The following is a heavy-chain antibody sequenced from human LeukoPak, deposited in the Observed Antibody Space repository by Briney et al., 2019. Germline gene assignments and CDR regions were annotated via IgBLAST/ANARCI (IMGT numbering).Heavy chain of an antibody. CDR3: ARSGWNDAGNWFDP. CDR2: ISGSGSNT. Sequence: PGGSLRLSCAASGFTFSSYAMSWVRQAPGKGLEWVSSISGSGSNTHYADSVKGRFTISRDNSKNTLYLQMNSLRAEDTAVYYCARSGWNDAGNWFDPWGQGTLVTVSS. J-gene: IGHJ5*02. D-gene: IGHD1-1*01. CDR1: GFTFSSYA. V-gene: IGHV3-23*01.